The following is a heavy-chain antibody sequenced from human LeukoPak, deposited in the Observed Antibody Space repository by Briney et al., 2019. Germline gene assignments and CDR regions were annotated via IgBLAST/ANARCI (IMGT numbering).Heavy chain of an antibody. CDR3: ARDYGEPGAPQYYFDY. CDR1: GGSFSGYY. CDR2: IKHSGST. V-gene: IGHV4-34*01. Sequence: PETLSLTSAVYGGSFSGYYWSWIRHPPGKGPGWIGEIKHSGSTNYNPSLKSRVTISVDTSKNQFSLKLSSVTAADTAVYYCARDYGEPGAPQYYFDYGGQGTLVTVS. D-gene: IGHD1-26*01. J-gene: IGHJ4*02.